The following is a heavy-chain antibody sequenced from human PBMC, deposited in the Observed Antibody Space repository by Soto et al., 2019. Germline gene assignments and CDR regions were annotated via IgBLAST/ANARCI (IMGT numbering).Heavy chain of an antibody. CDR3: ARDGGGYPSGGFDY. CDR1: GYTFTKYI. V-gene: IGHV1-3*01. D-gene: IGHD5-12*01. CDR2: INAGKGNT. J-gene: IGHJ4*02. Sequence: ASVKVSCKASGYTFTKYIIHWVRQAPGQRLEWMGWINAGKGNTNYAQKFQGRVTITADESTSTAYMELSSLRSEDTAVYYCARDGGGYPSGGFDYWGQGTLVTVSS.